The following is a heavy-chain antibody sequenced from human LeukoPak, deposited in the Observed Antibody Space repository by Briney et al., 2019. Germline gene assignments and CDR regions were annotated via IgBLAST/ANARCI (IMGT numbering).Heavy chain of an antibody. Sequence: SSVKVSCKASGGTFSSYAISWVRQAPGQGLEWMGGIIPIFGTANYAQKFQGRVTITADESTSTAYMELSSLRSEDTAVYYCARDRGDLVYFDYWGQGTLVTVSS. D-gene: IGHD3-10*01. J-gene: IGHJ4*02. CDR2: IIPIFGTA. CDR3: ARDRGDLVYFDY. V-gene: IGHV1-69*13. CDR1: GGTFSSYA.